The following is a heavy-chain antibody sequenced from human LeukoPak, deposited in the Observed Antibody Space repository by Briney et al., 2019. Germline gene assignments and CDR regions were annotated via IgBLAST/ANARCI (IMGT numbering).Heavy chain of an antibody. CDR3: AKDTVKVTTIRRVPHYMDV. D-gene: IGHD5-12*01. Sequence: GGSLRLSCAASGFTFSSYGMHWVRQAPGKGLEWVAFIRYDGSNKYYADSVQGRFTISRDNSKNTLYLQMNSLRAEDTALYYCAKDTVKVTTIRRVPHYMDVWGKGTTVTISS. CDR1: GFTFSSYG. CDR2: IRYDGSNK. V-gene: IGHV3-30*02. J-gene: IGHJ6*03.